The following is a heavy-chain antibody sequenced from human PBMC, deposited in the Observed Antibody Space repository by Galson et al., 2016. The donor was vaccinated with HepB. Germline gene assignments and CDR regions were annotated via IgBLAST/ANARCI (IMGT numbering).Heavy chain of an antibody. CDR3: ARGTVFYYVSSGYRSYYYYGMEV. J-gene: IGHJ6*02. CDR2: INAGDGNT. Sequence: SVKVSCKASGYTFISYAMHWVRQAPGQRLEWMGWINAGDGNTKYSQKFQGRVTITRDTSASTAYMEVSSLRSEDTAVYYCARGTVFYYVSSGYRSYYYYGMEVWGQGTTVTVSS. V-gene: IGHV1-3*01. D-gene: IGHD3-22*01. CDR1: GYTFISYA.